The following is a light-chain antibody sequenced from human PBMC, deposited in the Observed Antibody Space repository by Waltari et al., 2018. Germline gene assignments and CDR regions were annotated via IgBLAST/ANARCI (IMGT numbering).Light chain of an antibody. J-gene: IGKJ1*01. Sequence: DIVMTQSPLSLPVTPGEPASISCRSSQSLLHSNGYTSLSWYLQKAGQSPQLMIYLVSHRACGVPDRFSGSGSGTDFTLEISRVEADDVGIYYCMQNIQSRTLGQGTKVEI. CDR2: LVS. CDR1: QSLLHSNGYTS. V-gene: IGKV2-28*01. CDR3: MQNIQSRT.